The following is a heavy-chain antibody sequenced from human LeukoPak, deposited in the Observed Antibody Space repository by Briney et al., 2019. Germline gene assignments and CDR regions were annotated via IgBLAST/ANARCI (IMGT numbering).Heavy chain of an antibody. CDR1: GFTFSGYA. CDR2: TRSSGDSA. D-gene: IGHD3-10*01. V-gene: IGHV3-23*01. J-gene: IGHJ4*02. CDR3: AKGYYASGSSLSAFDS. Sequence: GGSLRLSCAASGFTFSGYAMNWARQAPGKGLEWVSVTRSSGDSAYYADCVKGRFTISRDNSKNTLYLQMNSLRAEDTAVYYCAKGYYASGSSLSAFDSWGQGTLVTVSS.